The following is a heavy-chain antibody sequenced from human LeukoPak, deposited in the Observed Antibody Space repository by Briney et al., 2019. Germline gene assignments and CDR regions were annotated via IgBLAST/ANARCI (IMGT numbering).Heavy chain of an antibody. CDR1: GGTFSSYT. D-gene: IGHD3-10*01. V-gene: IGHV1-69*04. CDR2: IIPILGIA. CDR3: ARDGLVRGVIVD. J-gene: IGHJ4*02. Sequence: ASVKVSCKASGGTFSSYTISWVRQAPGQGLEWMGRIIPILGIANFAQKFQGRVTITADKSTSTAYMELNSLRSEDTAVYYCARDGLVRGVIVDWGQGTLVTVSS.